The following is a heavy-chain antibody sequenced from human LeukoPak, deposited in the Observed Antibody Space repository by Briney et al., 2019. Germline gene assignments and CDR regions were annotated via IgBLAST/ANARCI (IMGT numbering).Heavy chain of an antibody. CDR3: ARSYRYCSSTSCYITFDY. Sequence: PSETLSLTCTVSSGSINSSSYYWGWIRQPPGKGLEWIGSIYYSGSTYYNPSLKSRVTISVDTSKNQFSLKLSSVTAADTAVYYCARSYRYCSSTSCYITFDYWGQGTLVTVSS. J-gene: IGHJ4*02. V-gene: IGHV4-39*01. D-gene: IGHD2-2*02. CDR2: IYYSGST. CDR1: SGSINSSSYY.